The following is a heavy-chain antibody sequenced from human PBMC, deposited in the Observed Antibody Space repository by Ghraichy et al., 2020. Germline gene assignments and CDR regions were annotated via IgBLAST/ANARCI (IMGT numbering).Heavy chain of an antibody. D-gene: IGHD5-24*01. CDR1: GYSFTSYW. Sequence: GESLNISCKGSGYSFTSYWIGWVRQMPGKGLEWMGIIYPGDSDTRYSPSFQGQVTISADKSISTAYLQWSSLKASDTAMYYCARHHLSPRDVGPFYYYYYGMDVWGQGTTVTVSS. V-gene: IGHV5-51*01. CDR3: ARHHLSPRDVGPFYYYYYGMDV. CDR2: IYPGDSDT. J-gene: IGHJ6*02.